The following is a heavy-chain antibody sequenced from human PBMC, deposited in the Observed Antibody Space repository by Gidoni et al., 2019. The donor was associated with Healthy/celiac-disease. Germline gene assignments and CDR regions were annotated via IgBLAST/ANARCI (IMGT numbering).Heavy chain of an antibody. J-gene: IGHJ4*02. Sequence: EVQLLESGGGLVQPGGSLRLSWAASGFTFGSYAMSWVRQAPGKGLEWVSAISGSGGSTYYADSVKGRFTISRDNSKNTLYLQMNSLRAEDTAVYYCAKRSWIQLWGGDDYWGQGTLVTVSS. CDR1: GFTFGSYA. CDR2: ISGSGGST. CDR3: AKRSWIQLWGGDDY. D-gene: IGHD5-18*01. V-gene: IGHV3-23*01.